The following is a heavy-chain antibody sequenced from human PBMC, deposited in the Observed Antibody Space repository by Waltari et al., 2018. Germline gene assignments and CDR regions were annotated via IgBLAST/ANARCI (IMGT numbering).Heavy chain of an antibody. Sequence: QVQLQESGPGLVKPSETLSLTCAVSGYSISSGYYWGWIRQPPGKGLEWIGSIYHSGSTYYTPSLKSRVTISVDTSKNQFSLKLSSVTAADTAVYYCALGRDSGYDYNYFDYWGQGTLVTVSS. D-gene: IGHD5-12*01. CDR3: ALGRDSGYDYNYFDY. J-gene: IGHJ4*02. CDR2: IYHSGST. CDR1: GYSISSGYY. V-gene: IGHV4-38-2*01.